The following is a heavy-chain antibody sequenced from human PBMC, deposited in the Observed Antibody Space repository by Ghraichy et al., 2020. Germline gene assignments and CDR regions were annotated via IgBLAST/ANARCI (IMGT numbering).Heavy chain of an antibody. CDR2: ISYDGSNK. V-gene: IGHV3-30*18. J-gene: IGHJ3*02. D-gene: IGHD3-22*01. CDR3: AKGPTYYYDSSGYDAFDI. Sequence: GALRLSCAASGFTFSSYGMHWVRQAPGKGLEWVAVISYDGSNKYYADSVKGRFTISRDNSKNTLYLQMNSLRAEDTAVYYCAKGPTYYYDSSGYDAFDIWGQGTMVTVSS. CDR1: GFTFSSYG.